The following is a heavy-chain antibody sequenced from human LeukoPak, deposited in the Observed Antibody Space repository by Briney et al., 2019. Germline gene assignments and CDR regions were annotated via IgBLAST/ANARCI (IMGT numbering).Heavy chain of an antibody. Sequence: GGSLRLSCAASGFTFRTYAMSWVRQAPGKGLEWVSAISDSGGSTYYADSVKGRFTMSRDNSKNTLYLQMHSVRAEDTAVYYCAKPSGSHPNYYFDSWGQGTLVTVSS. CDR1: GFTFRTYA. CDR3: AKPSGSHPNYYFDS. D-gene: IGHD1-26*01. J-gene: IGHJ4*02. V-gene: IGHV3-23*01. CDR2: ISDSGGST.